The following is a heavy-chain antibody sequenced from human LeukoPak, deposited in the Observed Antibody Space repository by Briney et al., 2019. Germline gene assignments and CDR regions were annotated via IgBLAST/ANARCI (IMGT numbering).Heavy chain of an antibody. CDR1: GFTFSIYA. CDR2: ISGNGGST. CDR3: ARNTGQTSGYSYGFNY. D-gene: IGHD5-18*01. Sequence: PGGSLRLSCAASGFTFSIYAMSWVRQAPGKGLEWVSDISGNGGSTYYADSVNGRFTISRDNSKITLFLQMNSLRAEDTAVYYCARNTGQTSGYSYGFNYWGQGTLVTVSS. V-gene: IGHV3-23*01. J-gene: IGHJ4*02.